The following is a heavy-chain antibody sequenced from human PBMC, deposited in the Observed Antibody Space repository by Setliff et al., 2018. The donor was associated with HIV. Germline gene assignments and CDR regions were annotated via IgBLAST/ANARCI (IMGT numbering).Heavy chain of an antibody. Sequence: GGSLRLSCAASGFTLRSYKMHWVRQGPGKGLVWVSRINSGDTTTSYADSVKGRFTISRDDAKNTLFLQMSSLRPEDTAVYYCARSPANTGYWVTPLWYMDVWGKGTTVTVSS. CDR1: GFTLRSYK. V-gene: IGHV3-74*01. CDR2: INSGDTTT. CDR3: ARSPANTGYWVTPLWYMDV. J-gene: IGHJ6*03. D-gene: IGHD3-9*01.